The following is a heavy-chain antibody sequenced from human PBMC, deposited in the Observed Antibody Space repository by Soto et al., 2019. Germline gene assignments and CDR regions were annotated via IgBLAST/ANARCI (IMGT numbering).Heavy chain of an antibody. CDR1: GGSISSSSYY. Sequence: QLQLQESGPGLVKPSETLSLTCTVSGGSISSSSYYWGWIRQPPGKGLEWIGSIYYSGSTYYNPSIKSRVPISVDTSKNHFSLKLSFVTTADTAVYYCARHPSGYDSSGYSANFDYWGQGTLVTVSS. CDR2: IYYSGST. J-gene: IGHJ4*02. CDR3: ARHPSGYDSSGYSANFDY. V-gene: IGHV4-39*01. D-gene: IGHD3-22*01.